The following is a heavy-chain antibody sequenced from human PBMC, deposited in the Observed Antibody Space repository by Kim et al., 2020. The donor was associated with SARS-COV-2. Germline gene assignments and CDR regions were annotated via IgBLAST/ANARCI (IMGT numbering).Heavy chain of an antibody. CDR1: GFKFSNYA. CDR2: LGGGGGAT. D-gene: IGHD4-17*01. CDR3: AKVGYGAYVGRDYFDY. Sequence: GGSLRLSCTTSGFKFSNYAMSWFRQASGKGLELVSALGGGGGATYYADSVKGRFTISRDSSTNTMYLQMNTLRVEDTAVYYCAKVGYGAYVGRDYFDYWGQGTLVTVSP. V-gene: IGHV3-23*01. J-gene: IGHJ4*02.